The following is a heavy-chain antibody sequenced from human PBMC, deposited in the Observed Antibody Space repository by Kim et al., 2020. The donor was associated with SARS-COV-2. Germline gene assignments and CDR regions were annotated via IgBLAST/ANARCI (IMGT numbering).Heavy chain of an antibody. D-gene: IGHD3-3*01. Sequence: GGSLRLSCAASGFTFSSYGMHWVRQAPGKGLEWVAVIWYDGSNKYYADSVKGRFTISRDNSKNTLYLQMNSLRAEDTAVYYCARGWGVVTNFDYWGQGTLVTVSS. V-gene: IGHV3-33*01. J-gene: IGHJ4*02. CDR3: ARGWGVVTNFDY. CDR1: GFTFSSYG. CDR2: IWYDGSNK.